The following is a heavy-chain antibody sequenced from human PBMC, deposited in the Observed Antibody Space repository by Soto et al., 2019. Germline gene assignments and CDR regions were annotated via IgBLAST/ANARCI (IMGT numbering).Heavy chain of an antibody. CDR3: ANPSVAGLYWYFDL. V-gene: IGHV3-30*18. CDR2: ISYDGSNS. J-gene: IGHJ2*01. Sequence: QVQLVESGGGVVQPGRSLRLSCAASGFSFNTYDIHWVRQAPGKGLEWVTGISYDGSNSYYADSVKGRFTISRDSSKNMLYLQMTSLRAEDTAVYYCANPSVAGLYWYFDLWGPGTLVTVSS. CDR1: GFSFNTYD. D-gene: IGHD6-19*01.